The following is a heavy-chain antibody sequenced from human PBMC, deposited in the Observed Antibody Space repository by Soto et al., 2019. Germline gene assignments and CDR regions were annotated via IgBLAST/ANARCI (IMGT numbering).Heavy chain of an antibody. Sequence: QVQLVQSGAEVKKPGSSVKVSCKASGGTFSSYAISWVRQAPGQGLEWMGGIIPIFGTANYAQKFQGRVTIAADESASTADRERSSLRSADTAVYYCARGGIVVVPAAIGLRWFDPWGQGTLVTVSS. V-gene: IGHV1-69*01. CDR1: GGTFSSYA. CDR3: ARGGIVVVPAAIGLRWFDP. CDR2: IIPIFGTA. D-gene: IGHD2-2*02. J-gene: IGHJ5*02.